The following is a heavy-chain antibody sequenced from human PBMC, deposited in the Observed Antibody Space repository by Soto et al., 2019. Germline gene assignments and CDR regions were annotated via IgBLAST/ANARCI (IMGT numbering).Heavy chain of an antibody. D-gene: IGHD5-12*01. CDR1: GGTFSTYG. CDR2: ILPLLGTT. V-gene: IGHV1-69*01. Sequence: QVQLVQSGAEVKKPGSSVKVSCMASGGTFSTYGVSWVRQAPGQGLGWMGGILPLLGTTNYAQKFQGRVTITADESMTTTYMEMRSLRSDDTAVYFCAREADRRWLHLFEYWGQGTLVTVSS. J-gene: IGHJ4*02. CDR3: AREADRRWLHLFEY.